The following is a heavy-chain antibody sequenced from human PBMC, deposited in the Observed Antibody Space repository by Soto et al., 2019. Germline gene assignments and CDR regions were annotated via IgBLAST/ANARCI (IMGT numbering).Heavy chain of an antibody. CDR3: AKNGQPPYYYYGMDV. D-gene: IGHD2-8*01. V-gene: IGHV1-18*01. J-gene: IGHJ6*02. CDR2: ISGYNGDT. CDR1: GYTFSRYG. Sequence: QGQLVQSGPEAKKPGASVKVSCKASGYTFSRYGISWVRQAPGQGLEWMGWISGYNGDTKYAQKVQGRVNMTIDTSTYTAYMELRSLTSDDTAIYYCAKNGQPPYYYYGMDVWGQGTTVTVSS.